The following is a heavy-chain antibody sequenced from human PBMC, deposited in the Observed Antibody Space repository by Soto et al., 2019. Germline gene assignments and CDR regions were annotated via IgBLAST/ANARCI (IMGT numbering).Heavy chain of an antibody. D-gene: IGHD6-19*01. V-gene: IGHV4-59*08. CDR3: ARLSGSGWYTAAY. J-gene: IGHJ4*02. CDR2: ISYSGST. Sequence: SETLSLTCTVSGGSLSNYYWNWIRQPPGKGLEWIGYISYSGSTNYNPSLKSRVTMSIDTSNSQFSLILTSVTAADAAVYYCARLSGSGWYTAAYWGQGTLVTVSS. CDR1: GGSLSNYY.